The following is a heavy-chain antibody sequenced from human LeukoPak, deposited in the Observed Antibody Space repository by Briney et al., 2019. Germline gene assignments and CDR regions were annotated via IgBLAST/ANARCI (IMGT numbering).Heavy chain of an antibody. D-gene: IGHD4-11*01. CDR3: ARDYDDYSNYVDAFDI. Sequence: SETLSLTCTVSGGSISSYYWSWIRQRPGKGLEWIGYIYYSGSTNYNPSLKSRVTISVDTSKNQFSLKLSYVTAADTAVYYCARDYDDYSNYVDAFDIWGQGTMVTVSS. CDR2: IYYSGST. CDR1: GGSISSYY. J-gene: IGHJ3*02. V-gene: IGHV4-59*01.